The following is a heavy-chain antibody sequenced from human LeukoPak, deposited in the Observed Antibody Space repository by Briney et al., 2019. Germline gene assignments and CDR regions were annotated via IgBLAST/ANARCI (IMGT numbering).Heavy chain of an antibody. CDR2: IYSGGNT. Sequence: GGSLRLSCTVSGFTVSINSMSWVRQAPGKGLEWVSFIYSGGNTHYSDSVKGRFTISRDNSKNTLYLQMNSLRAEDTAVYYCARRAGEYSHPYDYWGQGILVTVSS. J-gene: IGHJ4*02. D-gene: IGHD4-17*01. CDR1: GFTVSINS. V-gene: IGHV3-53*01. CDR3: ARRAGEYSHPYDY.